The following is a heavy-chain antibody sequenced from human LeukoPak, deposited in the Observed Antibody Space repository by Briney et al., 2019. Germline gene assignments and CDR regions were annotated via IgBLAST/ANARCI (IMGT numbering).Heavy chain of an antibody. V-gene: IGHV3-11*01. CDR3: AKASTVGATPTNDY. J-gene: IGHJ4*02. CDR2: ISRSGSTK. D-gene: IGHD1-26*01. Sequence: PGGSLRLSCAASGFTFSDYNMRWIRQAPGKGLEWVSSISRSGSTKYYADSVKGRFTISRDNSKNTLYLQMNSLRAEDTAVYYCAKASTVGATPTNDYWGQGTLVTVSS. CDR1: GFTFSDYN.